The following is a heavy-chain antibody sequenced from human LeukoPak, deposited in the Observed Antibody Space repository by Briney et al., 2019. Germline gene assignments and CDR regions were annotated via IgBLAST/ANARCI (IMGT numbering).Heavy chain of an antibody. J-gene: IGHJ5*02. Sequence: ASVKVSCKASGYTFTSYDINWVRQATGQGLEWMGWMNPNSGNTGYAQKFQGRVTMTRNTSISTAYMELSSLRSEDTAVYYCARGGYDFWSGYYGNGFDPWGQGTLVTVPS. D-gene: IGHD3-3*01. CDR3: ARGGYDFWSGYYGNGFDP. CDR1: GYTFTSYD. CDR2: MNPNSGNT. V-gene: IGHV1-8*01.